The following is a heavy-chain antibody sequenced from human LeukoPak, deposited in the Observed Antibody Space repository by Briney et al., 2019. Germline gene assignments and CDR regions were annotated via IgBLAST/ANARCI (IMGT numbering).Heavy chain of an antibody. V-gene: IGHV4-34*01. Sequence: SETLSLTCAVYGGSFSGYYWSWIRQPPGKGLEWIGEINHSGSTNYNPSLKSRVTISVDTSKNQFSLKLSSVTAADTAVYYCARLAYYYGSGCETGYYYYYYMDVWGKGTTVTVSS. D-gene: IGHD3-10*01. CDR3: ARLAYYYGSGCETGYYYYYYMDV. J-gene: IGHJ6*03. CDR1: GGSFSGYY. CDR2: INHSGST.